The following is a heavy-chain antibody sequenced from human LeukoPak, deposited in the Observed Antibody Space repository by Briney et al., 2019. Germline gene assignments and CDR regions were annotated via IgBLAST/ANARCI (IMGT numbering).Heavy chain of an antibody. V-gene: IGHV3-23*01. J-gene: IGHJ6*04. CDR3: AKGAAAGLYYYGMDV. D-gene: IGHD6-13*01. Sequence: GGSLRFSCAASGFTFSSYAMSWVRQAPGKGLEWVSAISGSGGSTYYADSVKGRFTISRGNSKNTLYPQMNSLRAEDTAVYYCAKGAAAGLYYYGMDVWGKGTTVTVSS. CDR2: ISGSGGST. CDR1: GFTFSSYA.